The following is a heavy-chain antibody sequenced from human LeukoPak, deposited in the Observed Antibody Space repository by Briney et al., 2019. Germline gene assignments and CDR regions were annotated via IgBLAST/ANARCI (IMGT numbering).Heavy chain of an antibody. CDR2: IIPILNVA. D-gene: IGHD3-22*01. Sequence: GASMKVSCKASGGSFNSYVITWVRQAPGQGLEWMGRIIPILNVANFAQKFQGRVTITADKSTNTAHMELSSLRSEDTAVYYCTREGVYSPDGSGYHRDAFDIWGQGTVVTVSS. V-gene: IGHV1-69*04. CDR3: TREGVYSPDGSGYHRDAFDI. J-gene: IGHJ3*02. CDR1: GGSFNSYV.